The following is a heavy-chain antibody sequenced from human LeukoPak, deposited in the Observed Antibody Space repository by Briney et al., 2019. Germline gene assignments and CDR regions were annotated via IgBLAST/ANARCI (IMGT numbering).Heavy chain of an antibody. D-gene: IGHD6-13*01. Sequence: GASVKVSCKASGYTFTGYYMHWVRQAPGQGLEWMGIINPSGGSTSYAQKFQGRVTMTGDTSTSTVYMELSSLRSEDTAVYYCARDLDGGSWSSGFDPWGQGTLVTVSS. J-gene: IGHJ5*02. CDR3: ARDLDGGSWSSGFDP. CDR1: GYTFTGYY. V-gene: IGHV1-46*01. CDR2: INPSGGST.